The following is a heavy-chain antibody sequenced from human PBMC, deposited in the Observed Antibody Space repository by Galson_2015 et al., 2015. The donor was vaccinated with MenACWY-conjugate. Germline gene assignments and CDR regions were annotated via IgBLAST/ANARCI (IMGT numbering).Heavy chain of an antibody. CDR2: ISPIDSKT. D-gene: IGHD1-26*01. J-gene: IGHJ6*02. CDR3: ARHPPGGRGMDV. V-gene: IGHV5-51*01. Sequence: QSGAEVTKPGESLKISCKASGYNSITYWIGWVRQVPGKGLEWVGLISPIDSKTRYSPAFEGRVTISADNSITTAYLQWNSLQASDTAMYYCARHPPGGRGMDVWGQGTTVTVSS. CDR1: GYNSITYW.